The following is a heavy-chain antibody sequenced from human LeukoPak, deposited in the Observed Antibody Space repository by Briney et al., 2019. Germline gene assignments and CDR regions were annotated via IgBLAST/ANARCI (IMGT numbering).Heavy chain of an antibody. D-gene: IGHD6-19*01. J-gene: IGHJ4*02. CDR2: ISYDGSNK. Sequence: GRPLRLSCAASGFTFSSYAMHWVRQAPGKGLEWVAVISYDGSNKYYADSVKGRFAISRDTSKNTLYLQMNSLRAEDTSVYYCARDGNSGWPRPELYFFDSWGQGTLVTVSS. CDR1: GFTFSSYA. V-gene: IGHV3-30*09. CDR3: ARDGNSGWPRPELYFFDS.